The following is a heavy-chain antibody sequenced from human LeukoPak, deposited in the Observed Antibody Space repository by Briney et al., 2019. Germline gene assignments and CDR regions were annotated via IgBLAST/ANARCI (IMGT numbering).Heavy chain of an antibody. CDR1: GFTFSSYG. CDR3: AKESRRYGDYGYLDY. V-gene: IGHV3-30*02. CDR2: IRYDGSNK. Sequence: PGGSLRLSCAASGFTFSSYGMHWARQAPGKGLEWVAFIRYDGSNKYYADSVKGRFTISRDNSKNTLHLQMNSLGAEDTAVYYCAKESRRYGDYGYLDYWGQGTLVTVSS. D-gene: IGHD4-17*01. J-gene: IGHJ4*02.